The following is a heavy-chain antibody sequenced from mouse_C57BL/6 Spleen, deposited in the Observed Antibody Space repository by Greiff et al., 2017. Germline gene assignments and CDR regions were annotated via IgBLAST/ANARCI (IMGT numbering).Heavy chain of an antibody. CDR2: LDPNRGGT. V-gene: IGHV1-72*01. Sequence: VQLQQSGAELVKPGASVKLSCTASGFTFNSYWMPWVKQRPGRGLEWIGRLDPNRGGTKYNEKFKSKATLTVDQPSSTAYLQLSSLTSEDTAVYYGAKMYYYDYDGGGYYAMDYWGQGTSVTVSS. CDR1: GFTFNSYW. CDR3: AKMYYYDYDGGGYYAMDY. D-gene: IGHD2-4*01. J-gene: IGHJ4*01.